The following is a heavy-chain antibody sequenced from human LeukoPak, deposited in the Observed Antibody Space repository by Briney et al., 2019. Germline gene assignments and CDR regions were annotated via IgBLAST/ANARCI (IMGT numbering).Heavy chain of an antibody. Sequence: SGTLSLTCAVYGGSFSGYYWSWIRQPPGKGLEWIGEINHSGSTNYNPSLKSRVTISVDTSKNQFSLKLSSVTAADTAVYYCARWGLGYCSSTSCYKFDYWGQGTLVTVSS. CDR2: INHSGST. CDR1: GGSFSGYY. V-gene: IGHV4-34*01. D-gene: IGHD2-2*02. CDR3: ARWGLGYCSSTSCYKFDY. J-gene: IGHJ4*02.